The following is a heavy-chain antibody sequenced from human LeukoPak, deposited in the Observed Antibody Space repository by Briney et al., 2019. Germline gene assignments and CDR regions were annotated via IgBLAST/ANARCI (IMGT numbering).Heavy chain of an antibody. CDR1: GFAFSSHW. CDR3: ARISLSGWVNDH. V-gene: IGHV3-74*01. J-gene: IGHJ4*02. CDR2: ISSDGSST. Sequence: GGSLRLSCAASGFAFSSHWMHWVRQAPGKGLAWVTRISSDGSSTRYADSVKGRFTISRDNAKNTLYLQMSSLRAEDTAMYYCARISLSGWVNDHWGQGTLVTVSS. D-gene: IGHD6-19*01.